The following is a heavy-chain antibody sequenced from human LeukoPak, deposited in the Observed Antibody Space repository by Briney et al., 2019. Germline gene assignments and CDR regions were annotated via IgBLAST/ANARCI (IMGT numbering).Heavy chain of an antibody. CDR2: IYSDVRT. CDR1: GFTVSSNY. J-gene: IGHJ4*02. V-gene: IGHV3-66*01. D-gene: IGHD4-11*01. Sequence: PGGSLRLSCAASGFTVSSNYMSWVRQAPGKGLEWVSVIYSDVRTYYADSVKGRFTISRDNSKNTLYLQMNSLRAEDTAVYYCAKSPSTVTSVWGQGTLVTVSS. CDR3: AKSPSTVTSV.